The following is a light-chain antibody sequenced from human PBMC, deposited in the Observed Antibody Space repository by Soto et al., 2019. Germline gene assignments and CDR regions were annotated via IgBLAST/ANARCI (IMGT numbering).Light chain of an antibody. CDR1: QSVSSNY. CDR3: QQYGRSPPLI. V-gene: IGKV3-20*01. J-gene: IGKJ4*01. CDR2: GAS. Sequence: EIVLTQSPGTLSLSPGERATISCRASQSVSSNYLAWYQQKPGQAPRLLIYGASTRATGMPDRISGSGSGTDFTPTISRLEPEDFAVYYCQQYGRSPPLIFGGGTKAEIK.